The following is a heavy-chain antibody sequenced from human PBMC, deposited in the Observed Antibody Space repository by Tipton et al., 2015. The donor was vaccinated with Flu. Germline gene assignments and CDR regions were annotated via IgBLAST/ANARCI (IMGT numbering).Heavy chain of an antibody. J-gene: IGHJ6*02. Sequence: TLSLTCTVSGGSISSSSYYWGWIRQPPGKGLEWIGSIYYSGSTYYNPSLKSRVTISVGTSKNQFSLKLSSVTAADTAVYYCARGIGQDLYYYYGMDVWGQGTTVTVSS. V-gene: IGHV4-39*07. CDR3: ARGIGQDLYYYYGMDV. CDR1: GGSISSSSYY. CDR2: IYYSGST. D-gene: IGHD2-15*01.